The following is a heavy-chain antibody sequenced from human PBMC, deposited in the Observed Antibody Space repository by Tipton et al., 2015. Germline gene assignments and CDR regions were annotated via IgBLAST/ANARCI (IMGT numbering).Heavy chain of an antibody. CDR3: ARARGRHGGLFDS. V-gene: IGHV4-59*01. D-gene: IGHD4-23*01. J-gene: IGHJ4*02. CDR2: IQYSGGT. CDR1: SDSINKYY. Sequence: TLSLTCTVSSDSINKYYWSWIRQPPGKELQWIGYIQYSGGTNYNPSLESRVSMSVVTSKTQFSLEMRSVTATDTAVYYCARARGRHGGLFDSWGQGTLVTVSS.